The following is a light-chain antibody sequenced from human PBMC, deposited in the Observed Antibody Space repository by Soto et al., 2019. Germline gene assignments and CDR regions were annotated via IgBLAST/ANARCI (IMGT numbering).Light chain of an antibody. CDR2: GAS. CDR1: QSVSSN. J-gene: IGKJ1*01. CDR3: QQYGSSGT. Sequence: EIVMTQSPATLSVSPVEIATLSCRASQSVSSNLAWYQQKPGQAPRLLIYGASNRATGIPDRFSGSGSGTDFTLTISRLEPEDFAVYYCQQYGSSGTFGQGTTVDIK. V-gene: IGKV3-20*01.